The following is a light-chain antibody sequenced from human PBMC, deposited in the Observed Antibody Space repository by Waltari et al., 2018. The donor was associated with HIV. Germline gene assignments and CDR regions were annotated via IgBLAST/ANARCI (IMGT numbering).Light chain of an antibody. CDR1: SSDAGGYNY. CDR3: CSYAGSYTYV. Sequence: QSALTQPRSVSGSPGQSVTISCTGTSSDAGGYNYVSWYQQPPGQAPKVRIYDFSKRPSGVPDRFSGSKSVNTASLTISGLQAEDEADYYCCSYAGSYTYVFGTGTKVTVL. J-gene: IGLJ1*01. CDR2: DFS. V-gene: IGLV2-11*01.